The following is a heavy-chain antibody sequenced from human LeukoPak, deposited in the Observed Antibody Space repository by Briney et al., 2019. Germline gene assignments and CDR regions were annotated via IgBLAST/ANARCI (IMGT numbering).Heavy chain of an antibody. CDR2: IYSGGST. CDR3: ASNYYDSSGYTY. J-gene: IGHJ4*02. CDR1: GFTVSSNY. D-gene: IGHD3-22*01. Sequence: GGSLRLSCAASGFTVSSNYMSWVRQAPGKGLEWVSAIYSGGSTYYADSVKGRFTISRDNSKNTLYLQMNSLRAEDTAVYYCASNYYDSSGYTYWGQGTLVTVSS. V-gene: IGHV3-53*01.